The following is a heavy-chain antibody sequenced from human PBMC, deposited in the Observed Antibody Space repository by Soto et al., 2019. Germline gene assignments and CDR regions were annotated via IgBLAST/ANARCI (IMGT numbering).Heavy chain of an antibody. CDR2: MYYRGST. D-gene: IGHD3-22*01. V-gene: IGHV4-39*01. CDR3: AKADYYNSSGSYGMDV. CDR1: GGSISSSRYY. J-gene: IGHJ6*02. Sequence: SETLSLTCTVSGGSISSSRYYWGWIRQPPGKGLEWIGSMYYRGSTYYNPSLKSRVTISVDTSKNQFSLKLSSVTAADTAVYYCAKADYYNSSGSYGMDVWGQGTTVTVS.